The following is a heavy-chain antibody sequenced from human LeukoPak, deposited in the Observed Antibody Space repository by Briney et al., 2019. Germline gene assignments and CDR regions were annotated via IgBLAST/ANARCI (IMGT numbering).Heavy chain of an antibody. D-gene: IGHD3-22*01. CDR3: ATGEGGSYYDSRGYHSDI. Sequence: GGSLRLSCAASGFTFSSYAMTWVRQSPGKGLEWVSVIGSGGDTYYSDSVQGRFTISRDNSKNTLYLQMNSLRADDTAVYYCATGEGGSYYDSRGYHSDIWGQGTMVTVSS. V-gene: IGHV3-23*01. J-gene: IGHJ3*02. CDR2: IGSGGDT. CDR1: GFTFSSYA.